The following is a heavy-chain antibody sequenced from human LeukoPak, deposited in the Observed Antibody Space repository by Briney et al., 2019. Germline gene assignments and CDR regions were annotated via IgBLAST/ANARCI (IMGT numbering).Heavy chain of an antibody. J-gene: IGHJ4*02. CDR1: GGSISSYY. Sequence: SETLSLTCTVSGGSISSYYWSWIRQPPGKGLVWIGYIYYSGSTNYNPSLKSRVTISVDTSKNQFSLKLSSVTAADTAVYYCARVGGYGDYFDYWGQGTLVTISS. CDR2: IYYSGST. V-gene: IGHV4-59*01. D-gene: IGHD4-17*01. CDR3: ARVGGYGDYFDY.